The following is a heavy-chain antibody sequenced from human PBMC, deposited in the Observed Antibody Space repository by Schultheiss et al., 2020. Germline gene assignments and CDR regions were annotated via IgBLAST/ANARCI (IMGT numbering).Heavy chain of an antibody. D-gene: IGHD6-19*01. CDR1: GFTFSNSA. V-gene: IGHV3-66*01. CDR3: ARDLQQWLYYYGMDV. CDR2: IYSGGST. Sequence: GGSLRLSCAASGFTFSNSAMNWVRQAPGKGLEWVSVIYSGGSTYYADSVKGRFTISRDNAKNSLFLQMNSLRAEDTAVYYCARDLQQWLYYYGMDVWGQGTTVTVSS. J-gene: IGHJ6*02.